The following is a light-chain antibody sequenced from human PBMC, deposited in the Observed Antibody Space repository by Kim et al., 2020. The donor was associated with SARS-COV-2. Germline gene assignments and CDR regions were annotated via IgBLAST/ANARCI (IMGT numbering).Light chain of an antibody. CDR2: AAS. J-gene: IGKJ2*01. V-gene: IGKV1-39*01. CDR3: QQSYSMPYT. Sequence: SISVGDRVTITCRASQNIFTYLNWYQQKPGKAPKLMIYAASNSESGAPSRFSGSGSDTDFTLTINSPQPEDFATYYCQQSYSMPYTFGQGTKLEI. CDR1: QNIFTY.